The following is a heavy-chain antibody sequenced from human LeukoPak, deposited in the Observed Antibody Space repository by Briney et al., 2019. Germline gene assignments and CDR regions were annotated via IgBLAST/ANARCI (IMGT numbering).Heavy chain of an antibody. V-gene: IGHV4-59*01. D-gene: IGHD5-12*01. CDR3: AKEPRPIVATVRGGNWFDP. CDR1: GASISSYY. J-gene: IGHJ5*02. Sequence: PSETLSLTCTVSGASISSYYWSWIRQPPGKGLEWIGYIYDSGSTNYNPSLKSRVTISADTSKNQFSLRLSSVTAADTAVYYCAKEPRPIVATVRGGNWFDPWGQGTLVTVSS. CDR2: IYDSGST.